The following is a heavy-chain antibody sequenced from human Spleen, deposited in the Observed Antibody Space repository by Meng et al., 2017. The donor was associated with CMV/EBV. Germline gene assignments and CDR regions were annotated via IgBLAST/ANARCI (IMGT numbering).Heavy chain of an antibody. CDR3: ARGIYDSSGYPVHS. Sequence: GSLRLSCSVLGGSLDSSSDYWGRIRQPPGKGLEWIGSLYYSGSTYYSPSLKGRLTISGDTSKNQFSLRLSSVTAADTAVYYCARGIYDSSGYPVHSWGQGTLVTVSS. J-gene: IGHJ4*02. D-gene: IGHD3-22*01. CDR1: GGSLDSSSDY. CDR2: LYYSGST. V-gene: IGHV4-39*07.